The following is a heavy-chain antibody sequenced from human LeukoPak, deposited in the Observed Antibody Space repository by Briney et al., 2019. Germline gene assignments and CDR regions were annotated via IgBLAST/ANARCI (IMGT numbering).Heavy chain of an antibody. V-gene: IGHV3-73*01. D-gene: IGHD3-16*01. CDR2: IRSKANSYAT. CDR3: TRVPLYGGYGDYFDY. CDR1: GFTFSGSA. J-gene: IGHJ4*02. Sequence: GGSLRLSCAASGFTFSGSAMHWVRQASGKGLEWVGRIRSKANSYATAYAASVKGRFTISRDDSKNTAYLQMNSLKTEDTAVYYCTRVPLYGGYGDYFDYWGQGTLVTVSS.